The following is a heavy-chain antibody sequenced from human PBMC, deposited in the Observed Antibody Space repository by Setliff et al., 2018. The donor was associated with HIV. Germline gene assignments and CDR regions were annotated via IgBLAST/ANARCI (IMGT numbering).Heavy chain of an antibody. CDR2: IYWNDDK. CDR1: GFSLDTTGVG. V-gene: IGHV2-5*01. J-gene: IGHJ4*02. CDR3: AHNRDHSTGPYFYDY. Sequence: PTLVNPTQTLTLTCTFSGFSLDTTGVGVGWIRQPPGEALEWLALIYWNDDKRYNLSLKSRLTVTKDTSKKEVVVTMTNMDPVDTATYYCAHNRDHSTGPYFYDYWGQGTRVTVSS. D-gene: IGHD6-19*01.